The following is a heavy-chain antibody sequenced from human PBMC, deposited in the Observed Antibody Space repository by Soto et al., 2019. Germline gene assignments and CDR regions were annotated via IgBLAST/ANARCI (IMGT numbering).Heavy chain of an antibody. CDR3: ARGADIVGATDAFDI. D-gene: IGHD1-26*01. J-gene: IGHJ3*02. V-gene: IGHV3-33*01. Sequence: GGSLRLSCAASGFTFSSYGMHWVRQAPGKGLEWVAVIWYDGSNKYYADSVKGRFTISRDNSKNTLYLQMNSLRAEDTAVYYFARGADIVGATDAFDIWGQGTMVTVSS. CDR1: GFTFSSYG. CDR2: IWYDGSNK.